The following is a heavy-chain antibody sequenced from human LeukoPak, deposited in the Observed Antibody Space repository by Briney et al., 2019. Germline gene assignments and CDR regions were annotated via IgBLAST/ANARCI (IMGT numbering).Heavy chain of an antibody. CDR1: GYTFTSYA. D-gene: IGHD6-19*01. CDR3: ARVSVGAVVGTDAGDFDY. J-gene: IGHJ4*02. Sequence: ASVKVSCKASGYTFTSYAMHWVRQAPGQRLEWMGWINAGNGNTKYSQKFQGRVTITRDTSASTAYMELSSLRSEDTAVYYCARVSVGAVVGTDAGDFDYWGQGTLVTVSS. V-gene: IGHV1-3*01. CDR2: INAGNGNT.